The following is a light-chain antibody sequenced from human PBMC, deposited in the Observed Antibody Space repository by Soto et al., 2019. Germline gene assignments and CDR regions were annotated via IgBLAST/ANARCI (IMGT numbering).Light chain of an antibody. CDR2: AAS. V-gene: IGKV1-9*01. CDR1: QGISSY. J-gene: IGKJ4*01. CDR3: QQLNSYPLT. Sequence: DIQLTQSPSFLSASVGDRVTITCRASQGISSYLAWYQQKAGKAPKLLIHAASTLQSGVPSRFSGSGSGTEFTLTISSLQPEDFATYYCQQLNSYPLTFGGGTKVEIK.